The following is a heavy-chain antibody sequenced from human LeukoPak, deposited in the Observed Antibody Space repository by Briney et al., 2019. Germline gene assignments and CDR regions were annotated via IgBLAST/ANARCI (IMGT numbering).Heavy chain of an antibody. J-gene: IGHJ4*02. V-gene: IGHV3-49*04. CDR2: IRSKAYGGTT. D-gene: IGHD5-12*01. CDR1: GFTFGDYA. CDR3: TRARGYVSY. Sequence: GGSLRLSCTASGFTFGDYAMSWVRQAPGKGLEWVGFIRSKAYGGTTEYAASVKGRFTISRDDSKSIAYLQMNSLKTEDTAVYYCTRARGYVSYWGQGTLVTVSS.